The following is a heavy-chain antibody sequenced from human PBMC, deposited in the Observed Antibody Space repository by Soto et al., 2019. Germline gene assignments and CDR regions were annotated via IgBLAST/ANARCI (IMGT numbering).Heavy chain of an antibody. CDR1: GDSISSNSYY. CDR3: STTFYAGLFFDY. D-gene: IGHD1-1*01. Sequence: QLQLQESGPGLVKPSETLSLTCTVSGDSISSNSYYWGWVRQPPGKGLEWIGSIHYTGTPYYNPSLKSQVTVSGDKSKKQLSLILSSLTAADPAVYYCSTTFYAGLFFDYWGQGTLVTVSS. J-gene: IGHJ4*02. CDR2: IHYTGTP. V-gene: IGHV4-39*01.